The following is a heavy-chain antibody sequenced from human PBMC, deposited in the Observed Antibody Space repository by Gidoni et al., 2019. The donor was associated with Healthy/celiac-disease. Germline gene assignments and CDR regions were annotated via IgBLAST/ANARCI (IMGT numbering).Heavy chain of an antibody. J-gene: IGHJ3*02. Sequence: GAEVKKPGASVKVSCKASGYTFTSYGISWVRQAPGQGLEWMGWISAYNGNTNYAQKLQGRVTMTTDTATSTAYMELRSLRSDDTAVYYCARRVVGHIVVVTADAFDIWGQGTMVTVSS. CDR2: ISAYNGNT. D-gene: IGHD2-21*02. CDR1: GYTFTSYG. CDR3: ARRVVGHIVVVTADAFDI. V-gene: IGHV1-18*01.